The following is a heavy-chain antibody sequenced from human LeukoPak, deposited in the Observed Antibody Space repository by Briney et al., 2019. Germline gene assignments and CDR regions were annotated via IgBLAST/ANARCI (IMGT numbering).Heavy chain of an antibody. CDR3: AKAGVVIAHAFDY. J-gene: IGHJ4*02. Sequence: PGGSLRLSCAASGFTFSNYGMHWVRQAPGKGLEWVAVIWYDGSDKYYSDSVKGRFTISRDNSKNTLYLQMNSLRAEDTAVYYCAKAGVVIAHAFDYWGQGTLVTVSS. D-gene: IGHD2-21*01. CDR1: GFTFSNYG. CDR2: IWYDGSDK. V-gene: IGHV3-33*06.